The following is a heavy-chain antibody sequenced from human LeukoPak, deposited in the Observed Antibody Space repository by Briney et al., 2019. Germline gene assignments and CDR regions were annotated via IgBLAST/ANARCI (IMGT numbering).Heavy chain of an antibody. Sequence: ASVTVSCKASGYTFTGYYLHWVRQAPGQGVEWMGWINPKNGGTKYAQKFQGRVTMTRDTSISTAYMELSRLTSDDTAVYSCARVPAQTYYYDPWGQGTLVTVSS. J-gene: IGHJ4*02. CDR3: ARVPAQTYYYDP. V-gene: IGHV1-2*02. D-gene: IGHD3-22*01. CDR2: INPKNGGT. CDR1: GYTFTGYY.